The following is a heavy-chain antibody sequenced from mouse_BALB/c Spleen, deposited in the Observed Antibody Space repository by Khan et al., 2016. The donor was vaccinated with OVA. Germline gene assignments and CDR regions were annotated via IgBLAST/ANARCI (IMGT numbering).Heavy chain of an antibody. CDR2: IWSAGST. CDR3: ARRGYDYGRGALFAY. V-gene: IGHV2-2*02. J-gene: IGHJ3*01. Sequence: QVRLQQSGPGLVQPSQSLSITCTVSGFSLTNYSVHWVRQSPGKGLEWLGVIWSAGSTDYNAAFISRLTIRKDNSRSQVFFKMNSLQPNDTAIYXCARRGYDYGRGALFAYWGQGTLVTVSA. D-gene: IGHD2-4*01. CDR1: GFSLTNYS.